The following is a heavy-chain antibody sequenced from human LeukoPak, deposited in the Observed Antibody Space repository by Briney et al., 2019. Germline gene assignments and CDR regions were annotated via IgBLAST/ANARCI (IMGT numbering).Heavy chain of an antibody. V-gene: IGHV3-23*01. J-gene: IGHJ4*02. D-gene: IGHD2-15*01. CDR2: ISGSGGST. Sequence: GGSLRLSCAASGFTFSSYAMSWVRQAPGKGLEWVSAISGSGGSTYYADSVKGRFTISRDNSKNTLYLQMNSLRAEDTVVYYCAKPTRYCSGGSCYFDYWGQGTLVTVSS. CDR3: AKPTRYCSGGSCYFDY. CDR1: GFTFSSYA.